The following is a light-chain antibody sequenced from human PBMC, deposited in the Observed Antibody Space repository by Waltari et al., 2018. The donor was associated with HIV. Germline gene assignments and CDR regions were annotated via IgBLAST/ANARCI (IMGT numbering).Light chain of an antibody. J-gene: IGLJ2*01. V-gene: IGLV3-25*03. Sequence: SYELTQPPSLSVSPGQTAGITCSGDVLSRQYSYWYRQKPGQAPVMVMYIGTEIPAGIPGRFSGSKSGTTVTLTIGGVQADGEADYYCQSGDNSGPHVVFGGGTTLTVL. CDR2: IGT. CDR3: QSGDNSGPHVV. CDR1: VLSRQY.